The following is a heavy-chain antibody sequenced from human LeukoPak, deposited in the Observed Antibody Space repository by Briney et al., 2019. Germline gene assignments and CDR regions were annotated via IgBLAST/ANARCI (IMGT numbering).Heavy chain of an antibody. CDR2: IYYSGST. CDR1: GGSINSYY. CDR3: ARARDGHINNWFDP. V-gene: IGHV4-59*01. Sequence: SETLSLTCTVSGGSINSYYWSWIRQPPGKGLEWIGYIYYSGSTNYNPSLKSRVTISVDTSKNQFSLKMSSVTAADTAVYYCARARDGHINNWFDPWGQGTLVTVSA. D-gene: IGHD5-24*01. J-gene: IGHJ5*02.